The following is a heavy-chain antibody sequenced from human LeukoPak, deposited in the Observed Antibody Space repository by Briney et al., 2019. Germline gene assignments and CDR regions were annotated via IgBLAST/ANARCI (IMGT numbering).Heavy chain of an antibody. CDR1: GFTFSSYG. Sequence: GGSLRLSCAASGFTFSSYGMHWVRQAPGKGLEWVAFIRYDGSNKYNADSVRGRSTISRDNSKNTLDLQMHSLRAEDTAVYYCAKDPGGGDCCVFDYWGQGTLVTVSS. D-gene: IGHD2-21*01. J-gene: IGHJ4*02. CDR3: AKDPGGGDCCVFDY. CDR2: IRYDGSNK. V-gene: IGHV3-30*02.